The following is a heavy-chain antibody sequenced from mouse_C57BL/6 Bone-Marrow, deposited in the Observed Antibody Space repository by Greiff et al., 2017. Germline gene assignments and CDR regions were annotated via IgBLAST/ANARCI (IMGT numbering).Heavy chain of an antibody. D-gene: IGHD2-1*01. V-gene: IGHV1-82*01. J-gene: IGHJ2*01. CDR1: GYAFSSSW. CDR3: ATTDCGNYPYFDY. CDR2: IYPGDGDT. Sequence: VQLQQSGPELVKPGASVKISCKASGYAFSSSWMNWVKQRPGKGLEWIGRIYPGDGDTNYNGKFKGKATLTADKASSTAYMQLRSLTSEDSAVYFCATTDCGNYPYFDYWGQGTTLTVSS.